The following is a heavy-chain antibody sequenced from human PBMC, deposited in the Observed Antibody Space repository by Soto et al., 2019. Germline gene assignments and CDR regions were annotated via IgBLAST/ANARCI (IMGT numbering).Heavy chain of an antibody. CDR3: ARPPDI. CDR1: GGSISSGGYS. CDR2: IYHSGST. Sequence: PSETLSLTCAVSGGSISSGGYSWSWIRPPPGKGLEWIGYIYHSGSTYYNPSPKSRVTISVDRSKNQFSLKLSSVTAADTAVYYCARPPDIWGQGTMVTVSS. V-gene: IGHV4-30-2*01. J-gene: IGHJ3*02.